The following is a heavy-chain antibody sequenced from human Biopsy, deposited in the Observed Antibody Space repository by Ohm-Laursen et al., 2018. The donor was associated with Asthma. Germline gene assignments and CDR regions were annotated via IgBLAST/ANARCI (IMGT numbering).Heavy chain of an antibody. CDR3: ARGDSSNWSHYYFDY. Sequence: GSLRLSCAASGFAVSRDYMFWVRQAPGKGLEWVSVIYSGGTSHTADSVRGQFTISRDYSKNTLYLQMHSLRAEDTAVYYRARGDSSNWSHYYFDYWGQGTLVTVSS. D-gene: IGHD3-22*01. CDR1: GFAVSRDY. V-gene: IGHV3-53*01. J-gene: IGHJ4*02. CDR2: IYSGGTS.